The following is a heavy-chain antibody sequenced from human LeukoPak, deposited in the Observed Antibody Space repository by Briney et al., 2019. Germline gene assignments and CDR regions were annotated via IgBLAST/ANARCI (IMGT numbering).Heavy chain of an antibody. CDR3: ARETPTSTQYNLCDL. Sequence: GGSLRLSCAASGFSFNDYEMNWVRQAPGKGLEWVSYISTSGTTTFYAESVKGRFTISRDDPKNSCNLERNTLRPEATALYSFARETPTSTQYNLCDLWGRRPRVSVFS. CDR2: ISTSGTTT. V-gene: IGHV3-48*03. CDR1: GFSFNDYE. J-gene: IGHJ5*02. D-gene: IGHD5/OR15-5a*01.